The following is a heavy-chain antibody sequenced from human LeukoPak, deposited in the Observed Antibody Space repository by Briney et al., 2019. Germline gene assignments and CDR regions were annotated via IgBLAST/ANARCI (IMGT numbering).Heavy chain of an antibody. D-gene: IGHD3-10*01. V-gene: IGHV3-23*01. Sequence: GGSLRLSCAASGFTFSSYAMSWVRQAPGKGLGWVSAISGSGGSTYYADSVKGRFTTSRDNSKNTLYLQMNSLRAEDTAVYYCAKDERGDGSGSYTFFDYWGQGTLVTVSS. CDR2: ISGSGGST. CDR1: GFTFSSYA. J-gene: IGHJ4*02. CDR3: AKDERGDGSGSYTFFDY.